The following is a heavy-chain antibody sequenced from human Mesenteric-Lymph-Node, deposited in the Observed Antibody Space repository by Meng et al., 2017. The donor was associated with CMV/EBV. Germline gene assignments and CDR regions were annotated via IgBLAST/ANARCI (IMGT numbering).Heavy chain of an antibody. D-gene: IGHD1-1*01. V-gene: IGHV1-2*02. CDR3: ARGTGSSWFDS. Sequence: ASVKVSCKASGGTLNSYAISWVRQAPGQGLEWMGWINPNSGDTEYAQKFQGRVTMTRDTSISTAYMEVSRLRSDDTAVYYCARGTGSSWFDSWGQGSLVTVSS. CDR2: INPNSGDT. CDR1: GGTLNSYA. J-gene: IGHJ5*01.